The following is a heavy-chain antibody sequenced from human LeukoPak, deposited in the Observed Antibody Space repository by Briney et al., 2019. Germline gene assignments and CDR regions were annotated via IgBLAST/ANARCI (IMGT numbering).Heavy chain of an antibody. CDR1: GYNFRNYG. CDR3: ARDSARGYSYGYNAFDI. V-gene: IGHV1-18*01. D-gene: IGHD5-18*01. CDR2: STAGNGNT. J-gene: IGHJ3*02. Sequence: ASVKVSCKASGYNFRNYGIGWVRQAARQGLGWMGWSTAGNGNTNYPQKVQGRVTMTTATSTSTAYMELRSLRSDDTAVYFCARDSARGYSYGYNAFDIWGQGTMVTVSS.